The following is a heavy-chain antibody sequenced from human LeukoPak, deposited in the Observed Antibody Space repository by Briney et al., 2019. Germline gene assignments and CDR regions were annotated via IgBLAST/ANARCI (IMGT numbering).Heavy chain of an antibody. Sequence: GGSLRLSCAASGFTFSDYYMSWIRQAPGKGLEWVSYISSSGNTIYYADSVKGRFTISMDNAKNSLYLQMNSLRAEDTAVYYCARATSTTVTTLFDYWGQGTLVTVSS. D-gene: IGHD4-17*01. J-gene: IGHJ4*02. V-gene: IGHV3-11*04. CDR1: GFTFSDYY. CDR3: ARATSTTVTTLFDY. CDR2: ISSSGNTI.